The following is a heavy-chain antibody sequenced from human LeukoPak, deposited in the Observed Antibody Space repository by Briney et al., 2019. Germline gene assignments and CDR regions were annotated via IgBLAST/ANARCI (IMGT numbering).Heavy chain of an antibody. CDR1: GGSISSGSYY. CDR3: AREKEVIATGYYYYYMDV. J-gene: IGHJ6*03. Sequence: SQTLSLTCTVSGGSISSGSYYWSWIRQPAGKGLEWIGRIYTSGSTNYNPFLKSRVTISVDTSKNQFSLKLSSVTAADTAVYYCAREKEVIATGYYYYYMDVWGKGTTVTVSS. V-gene: IGHV4-61*02. D-gene: IGHD2-21*01. CDR2: IYTSGST.